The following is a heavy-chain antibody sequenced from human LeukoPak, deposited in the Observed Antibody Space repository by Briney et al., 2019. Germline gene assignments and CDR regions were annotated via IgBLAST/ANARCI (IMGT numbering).Heavy chain of an antibody. Sequence: KPSETLSLTCAVYGGSFSGYYWSWIRQPPGKGLEWIGEINHSGSTNYNPPLNSRVTISVDTSKNQSSLKLSSVTAADTAVYYCARSRFGESYWGQGTLVTVSS. CDR3: ARSRFGESY. J-gene: IGHJ4*02. V-gene: IGHV4-34*01. D-gene: IGHD3-10*01. CDR1: GGSFSGYY. CDR2: INHSGST.